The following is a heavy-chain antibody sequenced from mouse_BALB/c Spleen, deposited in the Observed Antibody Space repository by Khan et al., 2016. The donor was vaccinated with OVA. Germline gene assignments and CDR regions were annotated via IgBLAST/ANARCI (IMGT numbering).Heavy chain of an antibody. V-gene: IGHV1-20*02. Sequence: EVQLQESGPELVKPGASVKISCKASGYSFTGYFMNWVMQSHGKSLEWIGRINPPIGETLYNQKFKGKATLTVDESSSTVYMELRSLASEDSAIYYCARTDGSDFDYWGQGTTLTVSS. D-gene: IGHD1-1*01. J-gene: IGHJ2*01. CDR1: GYSFTGYF. CDR3: ARTDGSDFDY. CDR2: INPPIGET.